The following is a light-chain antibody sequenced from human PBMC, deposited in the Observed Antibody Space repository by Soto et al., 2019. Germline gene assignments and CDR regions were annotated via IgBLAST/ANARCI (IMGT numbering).Light chain of an antibody. Sequence: PGERATLSCRASQSVSSYLAWYQQKPGQAPRLLIYDASNRATGIPARFSGSGSGTDFTLTISSLEPEDFAVYYCQQRSNWPPVLTFGGGTKVEIK. J-gene: IGKJ4*01. CDR3: QQRSNWPPVLT. V-gene: IGKV3-11*01. CDR1: QSVSSY. CDR2: DAS.